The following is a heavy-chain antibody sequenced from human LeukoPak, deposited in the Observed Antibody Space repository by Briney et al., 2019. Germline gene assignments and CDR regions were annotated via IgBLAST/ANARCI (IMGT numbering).Heavy chain of an antibody. Sequence: PGGSLRLSCAASRFTFSSYWMHWVRQAPGKGLVWVSRINSDGSSTSYADSVKGRFTISRDNAKNTLYLQMNSLRAEDTAVYYCARSDYGDYPEDYWGQGTLVTVSS. D-gene: IGHD4-17*01. CDR1: RFTFSSYW. CDR3: ARSDYGDYPEDY. V-gene: IGHV3-74*01. CDR2: INSDGSST. J-gene: IGHJ4*02.